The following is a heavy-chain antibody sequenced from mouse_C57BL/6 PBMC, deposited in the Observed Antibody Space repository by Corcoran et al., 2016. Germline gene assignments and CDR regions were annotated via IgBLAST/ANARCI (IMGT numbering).Heavy chain of an antibody. CDR2: INTYSGVP. V-gene: IGHV9-3*01. CDR1: GYTFTTYG. Sequence: QIQLVQSGPELKKPGETVKISCKASGYTFTTYGMSWVKQAPGKGLKWMGWINTYSGVPTYADDFKGRFAFSLETSASNAYLQINNLKNEDTATYFCAKGRYSSWFAYWGQGTLVTVSA. D-gene: IGHD2-12*01. J-gene: IGHJ3*01. CDR3: AKGRYSSWFAY.